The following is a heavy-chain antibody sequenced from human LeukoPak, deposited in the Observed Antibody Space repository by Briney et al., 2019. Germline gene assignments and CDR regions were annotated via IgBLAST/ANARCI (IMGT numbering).Heavy chain of an antibody. CDR3: ARAGSGSGWYFDY. D-gene: IGHD6-19*01. CDR1: GYDFTSVG. Sequence: ASVQVSCKASGYDFTSVGITWVRQAPGQGLEWMGWISPSNGDTRYVQKLQGRVTMTTDTSTSTAYMELRSLRFDDTAVFYCARAGSGSGWYFDYWGQGTLVTVSS. V-gene: IGHV1-18*01. CDR2: ISPSNGDT. J-gene: IGHJ4*02.